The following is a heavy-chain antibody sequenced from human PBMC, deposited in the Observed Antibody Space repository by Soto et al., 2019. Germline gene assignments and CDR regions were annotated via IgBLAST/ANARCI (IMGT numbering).Heavy chain of an antibody. V-gene: IGHV3-21*04. CDR1: GFTFSSYS. Sequence: LRLSCAASGFTFSSYSMNWVRQAPGKGLEWVSSISSSSSYIYYADSVKGRFTISRDNAKNSLYLQMNNLRADDTALYYCARDSSAWPNYFDSWGQGIQVTVSS. J-gene: IGHJ4*02. CDR2: ISSSSSYI. D-gene: IGHD6-19*01. CDR3: ARDSSAWPNYFDS.